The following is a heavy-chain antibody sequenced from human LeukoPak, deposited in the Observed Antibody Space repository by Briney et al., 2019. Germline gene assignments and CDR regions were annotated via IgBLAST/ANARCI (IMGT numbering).Heavy chain of an antibody. CDR1: GGSISSGDYY. V-gene: IGHV4-30-4*01. Sequence: SQTLSLTCTVSGGSISSGDYYWTWLRQPPGKGLEWIGYIYYSGTTYYNPSLKSRVTISVDTSKNQFSLKLDSVTAADTAVYYCARRKSGWFDPWGQGTLVTVSS. CDR3: ARRKSGWFDP. CDR2: IYYSGTT. J-gene: IGHJ5*02.